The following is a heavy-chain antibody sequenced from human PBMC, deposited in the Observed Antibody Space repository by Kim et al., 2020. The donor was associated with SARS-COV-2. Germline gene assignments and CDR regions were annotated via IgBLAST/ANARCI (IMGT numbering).Heavy chain of an antibody. CDR1: GYNFVRYA. J-gene: IGHJ4*02. V-gene: IGHV1-3*01. D-gene: IGHD3-3*02. CDR3: VREDGLGFRIREEY. CDR2: INVGDEKT. Sequence: ASVKVSCKTSGYNFVRYAIHWVRQAPGQSLQWIGWINVGDEKTRYSQHLQGRVTIIRDTSASTVHMELTKVTSDDTALYYCVREDGLGFRIREEYWGQGT.